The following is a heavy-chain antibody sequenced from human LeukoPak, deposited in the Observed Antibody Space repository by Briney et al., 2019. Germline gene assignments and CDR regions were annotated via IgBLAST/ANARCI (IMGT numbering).Heavy chain of an antibody. Sequence: GRSLRLSCAAPGFTFSSYGMHWVRQAPGKGLEWVAVISYDGSNKYYADSVKGRFTISRDNSKNTLYLQMNSLRAEDTAVYYCAKPLGNYYYGMDVWGQGTTVTVSS. CDR1: GFTFSSYG. CDR3: AKPLGNYYYGMDV. V-gene: IGHV3-30*18. J-gene: IGHJ6*02. CDR2: ISYDGSNK.